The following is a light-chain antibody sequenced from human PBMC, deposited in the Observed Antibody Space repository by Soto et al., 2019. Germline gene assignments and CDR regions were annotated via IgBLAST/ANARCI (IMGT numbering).Light chain of an antibody. CDR2: GAS. CDR3: QQYNDWPQPT. Sequence: EIVMTQSPAILSVSPGERATLSCRASQSVRSTLGWVQQKPGQAPKLLIYGASARATATPARFSGSGSGTEFTLTISSLQSEYFAVYYCQQYNDWPQPTFGQGTKVEIK. J-gene: IGKJ1*01. V-gene: IGKV3-15*01. CDR1: QSVRST.